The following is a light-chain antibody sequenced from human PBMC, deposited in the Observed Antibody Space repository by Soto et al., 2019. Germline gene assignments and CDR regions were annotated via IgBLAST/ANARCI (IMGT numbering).Light chain of an antibody. CDR2: GAS. Sequence: EIVMTQSPCTLSVSPGERDTLSCRASHSVSSDLAWYQQKPGQAPRLLIYGASTRPTGIPARFSGSGSGTEFTLTISSLQSEDFAVYYCQQSYNWPYTFGQGTKLAIK. CDR1: HSVSSD. J-gene: IGKJ2*01. V-gene: IGKV3-15*01. CDR3: QQSYNWPYT.